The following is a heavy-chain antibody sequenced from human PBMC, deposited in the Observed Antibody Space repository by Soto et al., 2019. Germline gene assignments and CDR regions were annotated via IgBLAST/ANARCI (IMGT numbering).Heavy chain of an antibody. Sequence: EVQLVESGGGLVQPGGSLRLSCAASGFTFSSYDMHWVRQATGKGLEWVSAIGTAGDTYYPGSVNGLFTISRENAENSLYLQMHSLRAEDTAVYYCARENRVSYYYDSRGAFDIWGQGTMVTVSS. CDR3: ARENRVSYYYDSRGAFDI. CDR1: GFTFSSYD. CDR2: IGTAGDT. V-gene: IGHV3-13*01. D-gene: IGHD3-22*01. J-gene: IGHJ3*02.